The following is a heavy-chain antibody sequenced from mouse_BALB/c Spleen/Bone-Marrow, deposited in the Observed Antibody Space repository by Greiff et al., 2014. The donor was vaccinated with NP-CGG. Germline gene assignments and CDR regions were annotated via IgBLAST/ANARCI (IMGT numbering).Heavy chain of an antibody. CDR3: AREGITTWYFDV. V-gene: IGHV2-9*02. Sequence: QVQLKESGPGLVAPSQSLSITCTVSGFSLTSYGVHWVRQPPGKGLEWLGVIWAGGSTNHNSALMSRLSISKDNSKSQVFLKMNSLQTDDTAMYYCAREGITTWYFDVWGAGTTVTVSS. D-gene: IGHD2-4*01. CDR2: IWAGGST. CDR1: GFSLTSYG. J-gene: IGHJ1*01.